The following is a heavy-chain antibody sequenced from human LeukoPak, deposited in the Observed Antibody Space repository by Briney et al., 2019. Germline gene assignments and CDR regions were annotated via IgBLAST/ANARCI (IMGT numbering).Heavy chain of an antibody. Sequence: SETLSLTCAVYGGSFSGYYWSWIRQPPGKGLEWIGEINHSGSTNYNLSLKSRVTISVDTSKNQFSLKLSSVTAADTAVYYCARVTPALVVVPAASYMDVWGKGTTVTVSS. CDR3: ARVTPALVVVPAASYMDV. CDR1: GGSFSGYY. D-gene: IGHD2-2*01. V-gene: IGHV4-34*01. CDR2: INHSGST. J-gene: IGHJ6*03.